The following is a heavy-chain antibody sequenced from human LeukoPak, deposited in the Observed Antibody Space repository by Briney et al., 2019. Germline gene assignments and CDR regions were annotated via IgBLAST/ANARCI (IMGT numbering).Heavy chain of an antibody. CDR1: GYSFISYW. V-gene: IGHV5-10-1*01. CDR2: IDPSDSYT. D-gene: IGHD6-13*01. Sequence: PGESLKISCKGSGYSFISYWISWVRQMPGKGLEWMGRIDPSDSYTNYSPSFQGHVTISADKSISTAYLQWSSLKASDTAMYYCARNPLLSSSWYDYWGQGTLVTVSS. CDR3: ARNPLLSSSWYDY. J-gene: IGHJ4*02.